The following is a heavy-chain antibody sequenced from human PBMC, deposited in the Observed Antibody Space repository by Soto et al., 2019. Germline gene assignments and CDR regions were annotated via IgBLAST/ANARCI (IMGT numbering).Heavy chain of an antibody. CDR3: AHPRGYGVFDAVDI. CDR1: GFIFSTYA. V-gene: IGHV3-23*01. J-gene: IGHJ3*02. CDR2: ISSSGGTT. Sequence: LGGSLRLSCTASGFIFSTYAMNWVRQAPGEGLEWVSAISSSGGTTFYAESVRGRFTISRDNSVNTLYLQMSSLRTEDTAVYYCAHPRGYGVFDAVDIWGQGTMVTVSS. D-gene: IGHD4-17*01.